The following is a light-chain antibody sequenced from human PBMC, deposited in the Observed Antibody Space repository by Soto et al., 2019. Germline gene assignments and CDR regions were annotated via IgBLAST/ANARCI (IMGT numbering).Light chain of an antibody. CDR1: QSVSSSY. CDR2: GAS. Sequence: EIVLTQSPGTLSLSPGERATLSCRASQSVSSSYLAWYQQNPGQAPRLLIYGASSRATGIPDRFSGSGSGTDFTLTISRLEPEDVAVYYCQQYGSSPRNTCGQGTKLEIK. J-gene: IGKJ2*01. CDR3: QQYGSSPRNT. V-gene: IGKV3-20*01.